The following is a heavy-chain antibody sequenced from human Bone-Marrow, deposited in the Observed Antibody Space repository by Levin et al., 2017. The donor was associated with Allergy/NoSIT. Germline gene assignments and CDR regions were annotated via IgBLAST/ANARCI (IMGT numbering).Heavy chain of an antibody. V-gene: IGHV4-4*07. CDR1: GGSISSYY. J-gene: IGHJ4*02. CDR2: IYINGNT. D-gene: IGHD3-22*01. Sequence: SETLSLTCTVSGGSISSYYWSWIRQPTGKGLEWIGRIYINGNTNYNTSLKSRIAMSLDTSRNQVSLNLKSVTAADTAVYYCARDSGGNGYPDYWGQGTLVTVSS. CDR3: ARDSGGNGYPDY.